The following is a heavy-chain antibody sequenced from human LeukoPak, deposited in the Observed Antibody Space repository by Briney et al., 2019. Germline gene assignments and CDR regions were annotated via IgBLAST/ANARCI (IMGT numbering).Heavy chain of an antibody. CDR3: ARASGGSPNFDY. CDR1: GFTFSDYY. V-gene: IGHV3-11*06. J-gene: IGHJ4*02. Sequence: GGSLRLSCAASGFTFSDYYMSWIRQAPGKGLEWVSYISSSRNYRNYADSVKGRSAISRDNAKNSLYLQMNSLRVEDSAVYYCARASGGSPNFDYWGQGTLVTVSS. CDR2: ISSSRNYR. D-gene: IGHD2-15*01.